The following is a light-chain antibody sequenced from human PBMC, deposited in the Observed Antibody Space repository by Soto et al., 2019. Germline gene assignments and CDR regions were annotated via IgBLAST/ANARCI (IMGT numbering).Light chain of an antibody. Sequence: EIMWTQSPGTLSLPPGGRATLSCRASQSVSSSYLAWYQQKPGQAPRLLIYGASSRATGIPDRFSGSGSGTDFTLTISRLEPEDFAVYYCQQYGSSSLTFGGGTKVDIK. J-gene: IGKJ4*01. V-gene: IGKV3-20*01. CDR1: QSVSSSY. CDR3: QQYGSSSLT. CDR2: GAS.